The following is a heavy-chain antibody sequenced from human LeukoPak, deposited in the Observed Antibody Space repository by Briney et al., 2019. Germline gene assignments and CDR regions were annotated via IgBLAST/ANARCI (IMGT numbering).Heavy chain of an antibody. J-gene: IGHJ4*02. CDR3: ARNAIAARPYYFDY. CDR1: GGSISSYY. Sequence: PSETLSLTCTVSGGSISSYYWSWIRQPAGKGLEWIGRIYTSGSTNYNPSLKSRVTMSVDTSKNQFSLKLSSVTAADTAVYYCARNAIAARPYYFDYWGQGTLVTVSS. D-gene: IGHD6-6*01. V-gene: IGHV4-4*07. CDR2: IYTSGST.